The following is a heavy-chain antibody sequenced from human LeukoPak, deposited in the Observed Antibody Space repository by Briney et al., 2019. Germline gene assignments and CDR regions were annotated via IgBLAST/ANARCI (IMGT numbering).Heavy chain of an antibody. CDR2: ISYDGSKK. CDR1: GFNFSSYG. D-gene: IGHD2-2*01. CDR3: ARDRCSSISCFALDY. V-gene: IGHV3-30*03. Sequence: GGSLRLSCAASGFNFSSYGMHWVRQAPGKGLEWVAVISYDGSKKYYADSVKGRFTISRDNSKNTLYLQMNSLRAEDTAVYYCARDRCSSISCFALDYWGQGTLVTVSS. J-gene: IGHJ4*02.